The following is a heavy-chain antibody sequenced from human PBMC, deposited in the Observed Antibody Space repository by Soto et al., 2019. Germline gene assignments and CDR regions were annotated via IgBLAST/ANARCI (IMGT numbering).Heavy chain of an antibody. J-gene: IGHJ5*02. Sequence: ASVKVSCKVSGYTLTELSMHWVRQAPGKGLEWMGGFDPEDGETTYAQKFQGRVTMTEDTSTDTAYMELSSLRSEDTAVYYCATGIDDYEDYGIDHWGQGTLVTVSS. CDR3: ATGIDDYEDYGIDH. D-gene: IGHD4-17*01. CDR1: GYTLTELS. V-gene: IGHV1-24*01. CDR2: FDPEDGET.